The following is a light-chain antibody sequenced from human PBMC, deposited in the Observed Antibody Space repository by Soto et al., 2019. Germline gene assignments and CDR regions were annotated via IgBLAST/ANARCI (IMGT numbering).Light chain of an antibody. CDR2: RNN. CDR1: SSNIGGGYD. V-gene: IGLV1-40*01. Sequence: QSVLTQPASVSGAPGQRVTISCTGSSSNIGGGYDVHWYQQLPGTAPKLLIYRNNNRPSGVPDRFSGSKSGTSASLAITGLQAEEEADYYCHSYDSSLSGSVFGGGTKLTVL. CDR3: HSYDSSLSGSV. J-gene: IGLJ3*02.